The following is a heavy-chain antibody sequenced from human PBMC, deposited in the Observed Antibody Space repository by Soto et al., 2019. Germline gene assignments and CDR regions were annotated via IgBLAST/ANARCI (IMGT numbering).Heavy chain of an antibody. CDR1: GDPVTSGSFY. D-gene: IGHD3-22*01. V-gene: IGHV4-61*01. Sequence: PSETLSLTCTVSGDPVTSGSFYWIWIRQPPGKGLEWIGYVYYTGNTNNNPSLKSRVSISIDTSKNQFSLKLRPVTAADTAVYYCARKDYDSRLDFWGQGTLVTVSS. CDR3: ARKDYDSRLDF. CDR2: VYYTGNT. J-gene: IGHJ4*02.